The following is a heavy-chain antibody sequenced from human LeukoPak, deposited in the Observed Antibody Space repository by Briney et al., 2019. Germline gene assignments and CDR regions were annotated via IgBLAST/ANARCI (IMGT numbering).Heavy chain of an antibody. Sequence: GGSLRLSCAASGFTFSSYGMSWARQAPGKGLEWVSAISGSGGSTYYADSAKGRFTISRDNSKNTLYLQMNSLRAEDTAVYYCAKQVGATIQDAFDIWGQGTMVTVSS. J-gene: IGHJ3*02. CDR1: GFTFSSYG. V-gene: IGHV3-23*01. CDR2: ISGSGGST. CDR3: AKQVGATIQDAFDI. D-gene: IGHD1-26*01.